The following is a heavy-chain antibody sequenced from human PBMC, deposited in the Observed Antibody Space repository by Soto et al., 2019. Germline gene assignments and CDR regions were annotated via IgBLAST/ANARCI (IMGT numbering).Heavy chain of an antibody. CDR3: ARNSYSSSWRHFDY. V-gene: IGHV4-59*01. Sequence: SETLSLTCTVSGGSISSYYWSWIRQPPGKGLEWIGYIYYSGSTNYNPSLKSRVTISVDTSKNQFSLKLSSVTAADTAVYYCARNSYSSSWRHFDYWGQGTLVTVSS. D-gene: IGHD6-13*01. J-gene: IGHJ4*02. CDR1: GGSISSYY. CDR2: IYYSGST.